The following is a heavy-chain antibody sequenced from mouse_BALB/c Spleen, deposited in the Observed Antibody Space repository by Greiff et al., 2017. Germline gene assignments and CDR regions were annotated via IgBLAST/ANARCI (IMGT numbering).Heavy chain of an antibody. Sequence: EVKLMESGGGLVQPGGSRKLSCAASGFTFSSFGMHWVRQAPEKGLEWVAYISSGSSTIYYADTVKGRFTISRDNPKNTLFLQMTSLRSEDTAMYYCARRWNSYFDVWGAGTTVTVSS. CDR2: ISSGSSTI. J-gene: IGHJ1*01. CDR3: ARRWNSYFDV. D-gene: IGHD2-3*01. V-gene: IGHV5-17*02. CDR1: GFTFSSFG.